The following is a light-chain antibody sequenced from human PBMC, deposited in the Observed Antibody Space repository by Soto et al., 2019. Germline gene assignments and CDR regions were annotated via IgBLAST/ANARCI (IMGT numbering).Light chain of an antibody. V-gene: IGLV2-14*01. CDR2: EVS. CDR1: SGDVGGFNY. CDR3: TSYTTTDTLYL. Sequence: QSALTQPASVSGSPGQSIVISCSGTSGDVGGFNYVSWYQHLPGKPPKLIISEVSHRPSGVSHRFSGSKSGNTASLTISGLQAEDEADYYCTSYTTTDTLYLFGSGTKSPS. J-gene: IGLJ1*01.